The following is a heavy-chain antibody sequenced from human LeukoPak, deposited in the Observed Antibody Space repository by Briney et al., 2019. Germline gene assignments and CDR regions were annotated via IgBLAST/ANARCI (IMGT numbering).Heavy chain of an antibody. Sequence: GGSLRLSCAASGFTFSSYSMNWVRQAPGKGLEWVSYISSSSSTIYYADSVKGRFTISRDNAKNSLYLQMNSLRAEDTAVYYCASLVIPSSWWGQGTLVTVSS. D-gene: IGHD3-10*01. CDR2: ISSSSSTI. V-gene: IGHV3-48*01. J-gene: IGHJ4*02. CDR3: ASLVIPSSW. CDR1: GFTFSSYS.